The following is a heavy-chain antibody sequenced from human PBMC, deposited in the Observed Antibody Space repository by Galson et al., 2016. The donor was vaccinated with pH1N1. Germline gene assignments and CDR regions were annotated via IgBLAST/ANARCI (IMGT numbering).Heavy chain of an antibody. V-gene: IGHV1-2*02. CDR2: VT. D-gene: IGHD3-9*01. J-gene: IGHJ3*02. CDR3: AKAGAVLRYFDWLFDAFDI. Sequence: VTDYAQNFQGRVTMTRDTSITTVYMELSSLRSDDTAVYYCAKAGAVLRYFDWLFDAFDIWGQGTMVAVSS.